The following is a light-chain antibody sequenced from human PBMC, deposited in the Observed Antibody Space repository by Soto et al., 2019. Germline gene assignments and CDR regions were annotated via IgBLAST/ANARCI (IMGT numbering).Light chain of an antibody. Sequence: QSALTQPPSASGSPGQSVTISCTGTSSNVGGYNFVSWYQHHPGKAPKLIIYEVNKRPSGVPKRFSGSKSGNTASLTVSGLQDEDEADYYCTSYAGRNVDVFGAGTKLTVL. CDR2: EVN. J-gene: IGLJ2*01. V-gene: IGLV2-8*01. CDR1: SSNVGGYNF. CDR3: TSYAGRNVDV.